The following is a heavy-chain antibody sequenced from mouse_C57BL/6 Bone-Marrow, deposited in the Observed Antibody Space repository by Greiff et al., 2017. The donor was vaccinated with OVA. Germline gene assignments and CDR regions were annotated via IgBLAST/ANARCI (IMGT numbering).Heavy chain of an antibody. CDR3: ARHEGWYYCDY. V-gene: IGHV1-62-2*01. CDR2: FYPGSGSL. D-gene: IGHD2-3*01. Sequence: VKLMESGAELVKPGASVKLSCKASGYTFTEYTIHWVKQRSGQGLEWIGWFYPGSGSLKYNEKFKDKATLTADKSSSTVYIELSRLTSEDSAVYCCARHEGWYYCDYWGQGTTLTVSS. CDR1: GYTFTEYT. J-gene: IGHJ2*01.